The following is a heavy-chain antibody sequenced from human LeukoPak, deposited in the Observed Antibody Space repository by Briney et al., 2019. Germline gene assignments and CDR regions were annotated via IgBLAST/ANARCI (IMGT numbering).Heavy chain of an antibody. J-gene: IGHJ5*02. D-gene: IGHD2-2*02. V-gene: IGHV3-21*01. CDR1: GFTFSSYS. CDR2: ISSSSSYI. CDR3: AKDPRAPIVVVPAAIQGPNWFDP. Sequence: GGSLRLSCAASGFTFSSYSMNWVRQAPGKGLEWVSSISSSSSYIYYADSVKGRFTISRDNAKNSLYLQMNSLRAEDTAVYYCAKDPRAPIVVVPAAIQGPNWFDPWGQGTLVTVSS.